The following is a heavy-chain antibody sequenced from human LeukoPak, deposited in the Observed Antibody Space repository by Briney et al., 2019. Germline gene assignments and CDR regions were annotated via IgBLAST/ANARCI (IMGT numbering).Heavy chain of an antibody. CDR2: TYYRSKWYN. V-gene: IGHV6-1*01. CDR1: GDSVSSNSAA. CDR3: ARGLYDSGYLVDY. Sequence: SQTLSLTCAISGDSVSSNSAAWNWIRQSPSRGLEWLGRTYYRSKWYNDYAVSVTSRITINPDTSKNQFSLKLSSVTAADTAVYYCARGLYDSGYLVDYWGQGTLVTVSS. J-gene: IGHJ4*02. D-gene: IGHD3-22*01.